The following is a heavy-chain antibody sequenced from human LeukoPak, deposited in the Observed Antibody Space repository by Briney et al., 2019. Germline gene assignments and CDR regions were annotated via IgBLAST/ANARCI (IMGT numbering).Heavy chain of an antibody. Sequence: PGGSLRLSCAASGFTFSSYAMSWVRHAPGKGLEWVSAISGSGGSTYYADSVKGRFTISRDNSKNTLYLQMNSLRAEDTAVYYCAKDGYGSGSYLDYWGQGTLVTVSS. D-gene: IGHD3-10*01. CDR3: AKDGYGSGSYLDY. CDR1: GFTFSSYA. J-gene: IGHJ4*02. CDR2: ISGSGGST. V-gene: IGHV3-23*01.